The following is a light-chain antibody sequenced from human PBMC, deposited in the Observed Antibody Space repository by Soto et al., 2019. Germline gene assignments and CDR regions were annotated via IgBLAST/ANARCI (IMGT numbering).Light chain of an antibody. CDR1: QSISGY. CDR2: TTS. Sequence: MTQSPSSLSASVGDRVTIACRASQSISGYLSWYQQKSGKPPTLLIYTTSNLHSGVPSRFSGRGSGADYTLTISNLQPEDFASYYCQQSHTSPWTFGQGTKVDI. V-gene: IGKV1-39*01. CDR3: QQSHTSPWT. J-gene: IGKJ1*01.